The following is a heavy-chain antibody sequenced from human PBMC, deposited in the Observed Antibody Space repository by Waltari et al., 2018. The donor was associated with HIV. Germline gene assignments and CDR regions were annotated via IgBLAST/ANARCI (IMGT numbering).Heavy chain of an antibody. CDR3: ARDGNGDHDAFDI. Sequence: QVQLQESGAGLVKPSEILSLPCTVSGAPITSYHWSWIRQPAGKGLEWIGRIYTSGSTNYNPSLKSRVTMSVDTSKNQFSLKLSAVTAADTAVYYCARDGNGDHDAFDIWGQGTMVTVSS. V-gene: IGHV4-4*07. D-gene: IGHD2-21*02. J-gene: IGHJ3*02. CDR2: IYTSGST. CDR1: GAPITSYH.